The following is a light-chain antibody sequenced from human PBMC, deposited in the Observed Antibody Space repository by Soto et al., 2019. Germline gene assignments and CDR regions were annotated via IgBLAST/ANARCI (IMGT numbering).Light chain of an antibody. V-gene: IGLV2-14*03. CDR3: ASYTSSSTVV. CDR2: GVT. Sequence: QSALTQPASVSGSPGQSITISCTGTSSDVGGYNFVSWYQQHPGKAPKLMIFGVTNRPSGVSNRFSGSKSGNAASLTISGLQAEDEAYYYCASYTSSSTVVFGGGTQLTVL. CDR1: SSDVGGYNF. J-gene: IGLJ2*01.